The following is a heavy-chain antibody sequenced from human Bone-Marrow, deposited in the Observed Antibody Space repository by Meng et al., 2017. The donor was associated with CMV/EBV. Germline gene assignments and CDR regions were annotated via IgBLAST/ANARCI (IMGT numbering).Heavy chain of an antibody. CDR3: AKTRSTSSYTAVDC. Sequence: SGFNVSSYAMSWVRKAPGKGLEWVSLISSSGDSTSYADSVKGRFTISRDSSKNTLYLQMNSLRAEDTALYYCAKTRSTSSYTAVDCWGQGTLVTVSS. CDR1: GFNVSSYA. CDR2: ISSSGDST. J-gene: IGHJ4*02. D-gene: IGHD2-2*02. V-gene: IGHV3-23*01.